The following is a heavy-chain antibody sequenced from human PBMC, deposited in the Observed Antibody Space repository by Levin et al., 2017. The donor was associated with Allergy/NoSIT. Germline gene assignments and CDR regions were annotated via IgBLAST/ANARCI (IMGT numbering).Heavy chain of an antibody. V-gene: IGHV4-59*01. J-gene: IGHJ3*02. Sequence: PGGSLRLSCTVSGGSISSYYWSWIRQPPGKGLEWIGYIYYSGSTNYNPSLKSRVTISVDTSKNQFSLKLSSVTAADTAVYYCARGADIVVVVGPGDAFDIWGQGTMVTVSS. CDR2: IYYSGST. CDR3: ARGADIVVVVGPGDAFDI. CDR1: GGSISSYY. D-gene: IGHD2-15*01.